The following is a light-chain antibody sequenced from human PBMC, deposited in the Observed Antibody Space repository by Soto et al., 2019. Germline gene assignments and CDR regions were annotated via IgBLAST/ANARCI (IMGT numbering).Light chain of an antibody. J-gene: IGLJ1*01. CDR2: DVS. Sequence: QSVLTQPAAVSVSPGQSITISCTGTSSDVGGYNYVSWYQQHPGKAPKLMIYDVSNRPSGVSNRFSGSKSGNTASLTISGLQAEDEADYYCSSYTSSSTPNNFGTGTKVTVL. V-gene: IGLV2-14*01. CDR1: SSDVGGYNY. CDR3: SSYTSSSTPNN.